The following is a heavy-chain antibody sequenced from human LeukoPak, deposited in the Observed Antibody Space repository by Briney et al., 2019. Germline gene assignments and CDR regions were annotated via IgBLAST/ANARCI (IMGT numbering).Heavy chain of an antibody. Sequence: SETLSLTCTVSGGSISSYYWSWIRQPPGKGLEWIGYIYYSGSTNYNPSLKSRVTISVDTSKNQFSLKLSSVTAADTAVYYCARVVVGDSSGSFDYWGQGTLVTVSS. D-gene: IGHD3-22*01. V-gene: IGHV4-59*08. CDR1: GGSISSYY. CDR3: ARVVVGDSSGSFDY. J-gene: IGHJ4*02. CDR2: IYYSGST.